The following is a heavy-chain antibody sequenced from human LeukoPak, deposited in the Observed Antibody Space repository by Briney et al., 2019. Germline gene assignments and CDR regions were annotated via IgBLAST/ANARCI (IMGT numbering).Heavy chain of an antibody. V-gene: IGHV3-23*01. CDR3: TKEDTAGSTGSADY. CDR1: GFTFSSYA. J-gene: IGHJ4*02. Sequence: GGSLRLSCAASGFTFSSYAMSWVRQAPGKGLEWVSVISGSGDSTYYADSVKGRFTISRDNSKNTLYPHMNSLRAEDTAVYFCTKEDTAGSTGSADYWGQGTLVTVSS. D-gene: IGHD2-2*01. CDR2: ISGSGDST.